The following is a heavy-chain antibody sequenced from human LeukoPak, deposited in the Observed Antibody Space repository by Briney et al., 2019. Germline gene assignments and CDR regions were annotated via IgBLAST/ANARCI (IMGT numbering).Heavy chain of an antibody. Sequence: PGGSLRLSCAASGLSFSSFAMSWVRQAPARGLERLSSMKGTGEKFYADSVRGRFTLSRDDSRNTVYLQLNNLRVEDTAVYYCARASWVSTADAVRWGQGTVVTVSS. J-gene: IGHJ4*02. D-gene: IGHD3-16*01. CDR1: GLSFSSFA. CDR2: MKGTGEK. V-gene: IGHV3-23*01. CDR3: ARASWVSTADAVR.